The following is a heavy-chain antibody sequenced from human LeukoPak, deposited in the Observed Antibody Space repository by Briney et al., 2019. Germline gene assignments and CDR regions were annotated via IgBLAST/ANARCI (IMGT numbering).Heavy chain of an antibody. CDR2: ISDSGDDT. D-gene: IGHD6-13*01. CDR3: ASTGYSSSGYFDY. CDR1: GFTFTSYA. J-gene: IGHJ4*02. Sequence: PGGSLRLSCAASGFTFTSYAMSWVRQAPGKGLEWVSGISDSGDDTYYADSVKGRFTISRDNSKNTLYLQMNSLRAEDTAVYYCASTGYSSSGYFDYWGQGTLVTVSS. V-gene: IGHV3-23*01.